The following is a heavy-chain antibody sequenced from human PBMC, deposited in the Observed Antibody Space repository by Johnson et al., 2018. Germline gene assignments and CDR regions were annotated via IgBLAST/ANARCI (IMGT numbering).Heavy chain of an antibody. V-gene: IGHV3-30*18. CDR1: GFTLYSYA. D-gene: IGHD6-19*01. CDR2: ISFDGGNK. CDR3: AKDKTSSGGHMDV. J-gene: IGHJ6*03. Sequence: QVQLVESGGGVVQPGRSLRLSCAASGFTLYSYAMHWVRQAPGKGLEWVAVISFDGGNKYYGDSMKGRASISRDNSKNMLLLHMKSLRAEDTAVYYCAKDKTSSGGHMDVGGKGTTVTVSS.